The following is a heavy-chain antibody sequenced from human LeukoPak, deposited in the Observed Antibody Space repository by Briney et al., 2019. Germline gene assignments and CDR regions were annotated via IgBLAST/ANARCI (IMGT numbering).Heavy chain of an antibody. D-gene: IGHD6-13*01. CDR2: IYSGGST. CDR3: ARERGSSWYFDY. CDR1: GFTVSSNY. J-gene: IGHJ4*02. Sequence: GGSLRLSCAASGFTVSSNYMSWVRQAPGKGLEWVSVIYSGGSTYYGDSVKGRFTISRDNSKNTLYLQMNSLRAEDTAVYYCARERGSSWYFDYWGQGTLVTVSS. V-gene: IGHV3-66*01.